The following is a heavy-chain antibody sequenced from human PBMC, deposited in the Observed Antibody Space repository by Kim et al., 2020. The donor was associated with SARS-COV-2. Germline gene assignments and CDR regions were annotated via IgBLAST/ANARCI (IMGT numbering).Heavy chain of an antibody. CDR2: INHNGDT. CDR3: ARGPRFSDWTLSTYYYGMDV. CDR1: GGSFSAYY. V-gene: IGHV4-34*01. J-gene: IGHJ6*02. Sequence: SETLSLTCAVSGGSFSAYYWSWIRQPPGKGLEWIGEINHNGDTNYNPSLKSRVIISRDASKNQFSLKVTSVTAADTAVYYCARGPRFSDWTLSTYYYGMDVWGQETTVTVSS. D-gene: IGHD3-9*01.